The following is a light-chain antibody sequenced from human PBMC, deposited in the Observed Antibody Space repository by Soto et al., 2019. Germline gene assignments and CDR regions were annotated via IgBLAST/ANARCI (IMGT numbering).Light chain of an antibody. Sequence: QSVLTQPASVSGSPGQSITISCTGTSSDVGGYNYVSWYQQHPGKAPKLRIYDVSNRPSGVSNRFSGSKSGNTASLTISGLQAEDEADYYCSSYTSSSTLVVFGGGTQLTFL. CDR3: SSYTSSSTLVV. CDR2: DVS. V-gene: IGLV2-14*01. CDR1: SSDVGGYNY. J-gene: IGLJ2*01.